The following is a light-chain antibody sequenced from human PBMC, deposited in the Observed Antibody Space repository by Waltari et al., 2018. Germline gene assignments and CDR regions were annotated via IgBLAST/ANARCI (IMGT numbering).Light chain of an antibody. CDR1: SSDVGGSDY. V-gene: IGLV2-11*01. CDR2: DFR. J-gene: IGLJ3*02. Sequence: QSALTQPRSVSGSPGQSVTISCTGSSSDVGGSDYVSWYQQHPGKAPELMIFDFRKRPSGVPDRFSCSKSGNTASLTISGLQADDEADYYCCAYTGNFWVFGGGTELIVL. CDR3: CAYTGNFWV.